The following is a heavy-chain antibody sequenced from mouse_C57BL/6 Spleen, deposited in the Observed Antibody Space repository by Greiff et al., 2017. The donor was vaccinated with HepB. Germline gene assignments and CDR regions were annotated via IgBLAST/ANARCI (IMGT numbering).Heavy chain of an antibody. CDR1: GYTFTSYW. CDR3: ARGKIYYGYCAWFAY. J-gene: IGHJ3*01. D-gene: IGHD2-3*01. Sequence: QVQLQQPGAELVMPGASVKLSCKASGYTFTSYWMHWVKQRPGQGLEWIGEIDPSDSYTNYNQKFKGKSTLTVDKSSSTAYMQLSSLTSEDSAVYYCARGKIYYGYCAWFAYWGQGTLVTVSA. CDR2: IDPSDSYT. V-gene: IGHV1-69*01.